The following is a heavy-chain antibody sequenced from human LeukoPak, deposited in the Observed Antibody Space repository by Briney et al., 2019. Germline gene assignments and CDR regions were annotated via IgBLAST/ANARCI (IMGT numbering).Heavy chain of an antibody. Sequence: PGGSLRLSCAGSGFSFSTYVLSWVRQAPGKGLEWVSSLSHSGGSAYYTDSVKGRFTISRDNSKNTLYLHMNSLRVGDTAVYFCAKLGFSTGSFDSWGQGTLVSVSS. V-gene: IGHV3-23*01. J-gene: IGHJ4*02. CDR3: AKLGFSTGSFDS. CDR1: GFSFSTYV. D-gene: IGHD3/OR15-3a*01. CDR2: LSHSGGSA.